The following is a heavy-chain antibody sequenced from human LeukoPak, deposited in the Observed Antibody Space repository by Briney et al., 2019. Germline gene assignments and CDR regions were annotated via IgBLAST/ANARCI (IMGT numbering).Heavy chain of an antibody. CDR2: ISGRGDNT. Sequence: GGSLRLSCAASGFTFSGYGMSWVRQAPGKGLEWVSGISGRGDNTDYADSVKGQFTISRDNSKNTLYLQMNSLRAEDTAVYYCAKSDDYNDRYYFVSWGQGTLVTVSS. V-gene: IGHV3-23*01. D-gene: IGHD5-24*01. CDR3: AKSDDYNDRYYFVS. CDR1: GFTFSGYG. J-gene: IGHJ4*02.